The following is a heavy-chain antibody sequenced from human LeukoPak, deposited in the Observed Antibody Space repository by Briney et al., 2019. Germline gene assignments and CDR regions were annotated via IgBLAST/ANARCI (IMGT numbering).Heavy chain of an antibody. D-gene: IGHD4-23*01. CDR1: GGTFSSYA. V-gene: IGHV1-69*04. CDR3: AGGGTTVENYYYYGMDV. CDR2: IIPILGIA. J-gene: IGHJ6*02. Sequence: GASVKVSCKASGGTFSSYAISWVRQAPGQGLEWMGRIIPILGIANYAQKFQGRVTITADKSTSTAYMELSSLRSEDTAVYYCAGGGTTVENYYYYGMDVWGQGTTVTVSS.